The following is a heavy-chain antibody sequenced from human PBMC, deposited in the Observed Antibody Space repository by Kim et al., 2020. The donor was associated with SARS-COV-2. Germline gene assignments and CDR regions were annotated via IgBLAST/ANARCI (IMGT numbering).Heavy chain of an antibody. CDR3: ARGGAGVNTYPNAFDI. Sequence: SETLSLTCTVSGASISTFYWTWIRQPAQKGLEWVGCVYVSGGTDYNPSLKRRVAMSVDTSKNQFSLKLSSVTAADTAVYYCARGGAGVNTYPNAFDIWGQGTMVTISS. CDR2: VYVSGGT. V-gene: IGHV4-4*07. J-gene: IGHJ3*02. CDR1: GASISTFY. D-gene: IGHD1-26*01.